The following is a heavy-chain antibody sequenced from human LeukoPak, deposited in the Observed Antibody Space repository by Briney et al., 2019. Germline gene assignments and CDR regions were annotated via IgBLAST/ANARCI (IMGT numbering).Heavy chain of an antibody. CDR2: MREDGSEI. J-gene: IGHJ4*02. D-gene: IGHD1-26*01. Sequence: GGSLRLSCAASGFPFNVQTMSWVRQAPGQGLDWVASMREDGSEIHYVDSVKGRFTISRDNPKNSVYLQMNSLRDEDTAVYYCARGGATGGRFENWGQGTLVTVSS. CDR3: ARGGATGGRFEN. V-gene: IGHV3-7*01. CDR1: GFPFNVQT.